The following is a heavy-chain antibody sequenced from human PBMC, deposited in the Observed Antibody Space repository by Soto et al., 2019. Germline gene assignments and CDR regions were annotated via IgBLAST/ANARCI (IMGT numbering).Heavy chain of an antibody. CDR2: IVPILGPA. CDR3: APAAKRYFDS. CDR1: GGTFNTFA. J-gene: IGHJ4*02. V-gene: IGHV1-69*06. Sequence: QVQLVQSGTEVKKPGSSVNVSCKASGGTFNTFAISWVRQAPGQGLEYLGGIVPILGPAFYAQRFQGRVTITADKSTYTAYLELTSLSSEDTAVYYCAPAAKRYFDSWGQGTQVTVSS.